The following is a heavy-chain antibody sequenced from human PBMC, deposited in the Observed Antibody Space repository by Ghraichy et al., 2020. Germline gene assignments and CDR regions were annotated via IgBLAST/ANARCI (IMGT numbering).Heavy chain of an antibody. Sequence: GGSLSLSCAATGLTFSDYYMNWIRQAAGKGLEWISYISYIGNNVYADSVKGRFTISRDNAKRSLYLQMNSLKAEDTAVYYCARHTDPHGYNGYDGIDYWGQGSLVTVS. D-gene: IGHD5-12*01. V-gene: IGHV3-11*01. CDR1: GLTFSDYY. CDR3: ARHTDPHGYNGYDGIDY. J-gene: IGHJ4*02. CDR2: ISYIGNNV.